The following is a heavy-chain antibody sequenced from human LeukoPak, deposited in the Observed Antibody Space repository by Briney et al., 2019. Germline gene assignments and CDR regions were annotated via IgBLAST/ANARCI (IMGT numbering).Heavy chain of an antibody. CDR1: GDSISGHY. D-gene: IGHD3-10*01. J-gene: IGHJ4*02. V-gene: IGHV4-59*11. CDR3: ARTYHYGSGSYFLFDF. CDR2: ICYSGST. Sequence: SETLSLTCTVSGDSISGHYWSWIRQPPGTGLEWIGYICYSGSTDYNPSLKSRVTISVDTSKNQFSLKLSSVTAADTAVYYCARTYHYGSGSYFLFDFWGQGTLVTVSS.